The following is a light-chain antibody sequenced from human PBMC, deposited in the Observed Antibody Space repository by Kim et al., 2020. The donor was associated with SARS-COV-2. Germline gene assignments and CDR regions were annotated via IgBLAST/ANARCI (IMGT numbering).Light chain of an antibody. V-gene: IGKV1-39*01. J-gene: IGKJ2*01. CDR2: AAS. CDR3: QQSYIVPYT. CDR1: QTVDTY. Sequence: DIQMTQSPSSLSADVGDRVTITCRASQTVDTYLNWYQQKPGKAPNLLIYAASSLQTGVPSRFSGSGSGTYFTLTISSLQPEDFASYYCQQSYIVPYTFGQGTKLEI.